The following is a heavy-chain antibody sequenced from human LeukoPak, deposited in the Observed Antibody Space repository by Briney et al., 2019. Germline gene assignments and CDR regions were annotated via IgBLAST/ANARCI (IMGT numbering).Heavy chain of an antibody. CDR3: ARDRKFDP. Sequence: SETLSLTCTVSGGSISSGSYYWSWIRQPAGKGLEWIGRIYTSGSTNYNPSLKSRVTISVDTSKNQFSLKLSSVTAADTAVYYCARDRKFDPWGQGTLVTVSS. CDR2: IYTSGST. V-gene: IGHV4-61*02. CDR1: GGSISSGSYY. J-gene: IGHJ5*02.